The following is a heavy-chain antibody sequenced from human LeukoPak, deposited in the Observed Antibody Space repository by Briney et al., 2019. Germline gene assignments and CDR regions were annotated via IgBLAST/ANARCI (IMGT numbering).Heavy chain of an antibody. CDR1: GYSFTSYW. V-gene: IGHV5-51*01. D-gene: IGHD3-10*01. CDR3: ARHNTTYYGSGSYYNDAENWFDP. J-gene: IGHJ5*02. Sequence: GESLKISCQGSGYSFTSYWIGWVRQMPGKGLEWIGIIYPGDSDTRYSPSFQGQVTLSADKSIRTAYLQWSSLKASDTAMYYCARHNTTYYGSGSYYNDAENWFDPWGQGTLVTVSS. CDR2: IYPGDSDT.